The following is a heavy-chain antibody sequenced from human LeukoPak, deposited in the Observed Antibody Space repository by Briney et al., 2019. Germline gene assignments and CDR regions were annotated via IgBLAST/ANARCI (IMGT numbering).Heavy chain of an antibody. D-gene: IGHD3-10*01. CDR3: AKLKRVGIAPFDD. CDR1: GFTFSHFA. J-gene: IGHJ4*02. CDR2: ISGSGNKT. V-gene: IGHV3-23*01. Sequence: PVGSLRLSCAASGFTFSHFAMSWVRQAPGKGLHWVSTISGSGNKTYDADSVKGRFTISRDNSKNTLYLQMTGLRAEDTAVYYCAKLKRVGIAPFDDWGQGTLVTVSS.